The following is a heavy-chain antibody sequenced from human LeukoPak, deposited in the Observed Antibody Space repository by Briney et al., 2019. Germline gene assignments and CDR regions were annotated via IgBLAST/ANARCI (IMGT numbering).Heavy chain of an antibody. CDR3: ARVKSWSSGYYFDY. V-gene: IGHV4-34*01. D-gene: IGHD3-22*01. CDR2: INHSGST. Sequence: SETLSLTCAVYGGSFSGYYWSWIRQPPGKGLEWIGEINHSGSTNYNPSLKSRVTISVDTSKNQFSLKLSSVTAADTAVYYCARVKSWSSGYYFDYWGQGTLVTVSS. J-gene: IGHJ4*02. CDR1: GGSFSGYY.